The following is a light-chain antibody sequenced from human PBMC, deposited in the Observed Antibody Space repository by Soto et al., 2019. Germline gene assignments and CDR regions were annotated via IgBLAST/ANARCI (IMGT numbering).Light chain of an antibody. CDR2: GAS. Sequence: EIVLTQSPGTLSLSPGERATLSCRASPIVSSSYLAWYQQKPGQAPRLLIYGASSRATGIQDRFSGSGSGTDFTLTISRLEPEDFAVYYCQQYHTSPVTFGQGTKVEIK. V-gene: IGKV3-20*01. CDR3: QQYHTSPVT. CDR1: PIVSSSY. J-gene: IGKJ1*01.